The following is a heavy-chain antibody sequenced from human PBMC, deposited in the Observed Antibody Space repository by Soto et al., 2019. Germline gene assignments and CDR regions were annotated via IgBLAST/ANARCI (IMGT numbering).Heavy chain of an antibody. CDR2: ISSDVNYR. CDR3: AREGFRGDMRYYGMDV. V-gene: IGHV3-21*01. Sequence: GSLRLSCAASGFTFSRYSLNWVRQAPGKGLEWVSSISSDVNYRVYADSVKGRFTVSRDNAKNSVYLQMNSLRVEDTAVYYCAREGFRGDMRYYGMDVWGQGTTLTVSS. J-gene: IGHJ6*02. D-gene: IGHD3-10*01. CDR1: GFTFSRYS.